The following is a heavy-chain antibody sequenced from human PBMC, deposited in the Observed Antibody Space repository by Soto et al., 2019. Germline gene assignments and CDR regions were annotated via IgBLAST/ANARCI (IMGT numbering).Heavy chain of an antibody. CDR2: ILYDGSNK. D-gene: IGHD6-19*01. J-gene: IGHJ4*02. CDR3: AKEVQWLVLQVSYYFDY. Sequence: PGGSLRLSCAASGFTFSSYGMHWVRQAPGKGLEWVAVILYDGSNKYYADSVKGRFTISRDNSKNTLYLQMNSLRAEDTAVYYCAKEVQWLVLQVSYYFDYWGQGTLVTVSS. V-gene: IGHV3-30*18. CDR1: GFTFSSYG.